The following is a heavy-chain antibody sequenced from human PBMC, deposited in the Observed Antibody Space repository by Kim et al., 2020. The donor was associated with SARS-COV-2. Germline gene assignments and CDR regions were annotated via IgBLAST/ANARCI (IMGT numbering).Heavy chain of an antibody. D-gene: IGHD6-19*01. CDR2: IIPIFGTA. J-gene: IGHJ4*02. Sequence: SVKVSCKASGGTFSSYAISWVRQAPGQGLEWMGGIIPIFGTANYAQKFQGRVTITADESTSTAYMELSSLRSEDTAVYYCASGGSGAGSSGWERFDYWGQGTLVTVSS. V-gene: IGHV1-69*13. CDR1: GGTFSSYA. CDR3: ASGGSGAGSSGWERFDY.